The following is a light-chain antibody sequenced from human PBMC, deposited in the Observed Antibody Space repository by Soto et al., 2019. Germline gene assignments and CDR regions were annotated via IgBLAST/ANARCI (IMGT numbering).Light chain of an antibody. V-gene: IGLV2-14*01. CDR1: SSDVGGYNY. CDR2: EVS. CDR3: SSYTSTSTLV. Sequence: QSALTQPASVSGSPGQSITISCTGTSSDVGGYNYVSWYQQHPGKAPKLMIYEVSNRPSGVSYRFSGSKSGNTASLTISGLQAEDEADYHFSSYTSTSTLVFGGGTKLTVL. J-gene: IGLJ3*02.